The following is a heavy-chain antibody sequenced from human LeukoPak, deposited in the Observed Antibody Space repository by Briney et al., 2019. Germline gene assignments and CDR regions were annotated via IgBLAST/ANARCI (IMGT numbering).Heavy chain of an antibody. CDR3: ARGLMVRGVIPPSYFDY. CDR2: ISGSGGST. V-gene: IGHV3-23*01. J-gene: IGHJ4*02. Sequence: GGSLRLSCAASGFTFSGYGMSWVRQAPGKGLKWVSAISGSGGSTYYADSVKGRITISRDNSKNTLYLQMNSLRAEDTAVYYCARGLMVRGVIPPSYFDYWGQGTLVTVSS. D-gene: IGHD3-10*01. CDR1: GFTFSGYG.